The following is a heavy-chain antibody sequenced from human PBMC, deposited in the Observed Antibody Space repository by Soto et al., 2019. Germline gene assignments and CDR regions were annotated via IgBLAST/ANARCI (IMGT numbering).Heavy chain of an antibody. CDR3: ASLSVDTAMVYYYYYGMDV. D-gene: IGHD5-18*01. CDR1: GGTFSSYA. J-gene: IGHJ6*02. Sequence: GASVKVSCKASGGTFSSYAISWVRQAPGQGLEWMGGIIPIFGTANYAQKFQGRVTITADESTSTAYMELSSLRSEDTAVYYCASLSVDTAMVYYYYYGMDVWGQGTTVTVSS. V-gene: IGHV1-69*13. CDR2: IIPIFGTA.